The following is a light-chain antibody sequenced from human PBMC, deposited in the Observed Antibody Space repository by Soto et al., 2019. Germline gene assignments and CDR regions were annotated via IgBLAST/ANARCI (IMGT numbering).Light chain of an antibody. J-gene: IGLJ3*02. CDR1: SGHSSYA. CDR3: QTWGSGIHWV. CDR2: LNSDGSH. Sequence: QPVLTQSPSASASLGASVKLTCTLSSGHSSYAIAWHQQQPEKGPRYLMKLNSDGSHSKGDGIPDRFSGSSSGGERYLTISSLQSEDEADYYCQTWGSGIHWVFGGGTKLTVL. V-gene: IGLV4-69*01.